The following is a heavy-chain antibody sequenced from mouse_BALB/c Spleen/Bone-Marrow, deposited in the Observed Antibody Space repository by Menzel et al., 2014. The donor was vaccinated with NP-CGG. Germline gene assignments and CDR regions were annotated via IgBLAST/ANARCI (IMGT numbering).Heavy chain of an antibody. CDR1: GDSITSGY. CDR2: ISYSGRT. CDR3: ARAGYRYDVGYAMDY. J-gene: IGHJ4*01. V-gene: IGHV3-8*02. Sequence: EVMLVESGPSLVKPSQPLSLTCSVTGDSITSGYWNWIRKFPGNKLEYMGYISYSGRTYYNPSLKSRISITRDTSKNQYYLQLNSVTTEDTATYYCARAGYRYDVGYAMDYWGQGTSVTVSS. D-gene: IGHD2-14*01.